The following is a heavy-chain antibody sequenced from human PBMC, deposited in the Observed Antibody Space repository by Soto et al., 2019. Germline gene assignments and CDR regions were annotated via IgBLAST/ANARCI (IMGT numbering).Heavy chain of an antibody. CDR3: ARVYGYCSSTSCPPSYYYGMDV. Sequence: SVKVSCKASGGTFSSYTISWVRQAPGQGLEWKGRFILILGIANYAQKFQGRVTITADKSTSTAYMELSSLRSEDTAVYYCARVYGYCSSTSCPPSYYYGMDVWGQGTTVTVSS. J-gene: IGHJ6*02. CDR1: GGTFSSYT. V-gene: IGHV1-69*02. CDR2: FILILGIA. D-gene: IGHD2-2*03.